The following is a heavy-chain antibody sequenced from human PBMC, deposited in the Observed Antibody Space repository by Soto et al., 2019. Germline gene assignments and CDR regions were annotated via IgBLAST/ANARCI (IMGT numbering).Heavy chain of an antibody. D-gene: IGHD1-7*01. CDR2: ISYDGRIK. V-gene: IGHV3-30*14. Sequence: ESGGGVVQPGRSLRLPCAASGFIFSTYAMHWVRQAPGKGLEWVAVISYDGRIKDYADSVKGRFTISRDNSENTLYLQMNSLGADDSAVYYCARAGYNWDYHCYAMDVWGQGTTVTVSS. J-gene: IGHJ6*02. CDR1: GFIFSTYA. CDR3: ARAGYNWDYHCYAMDV.